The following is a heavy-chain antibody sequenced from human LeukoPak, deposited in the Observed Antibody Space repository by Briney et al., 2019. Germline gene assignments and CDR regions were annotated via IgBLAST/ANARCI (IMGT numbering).Heavy chain of an antibody. CDR1: GGSISSGGYS. Sequence: SETLSLTCAVSGGSISSGGYSWSWIRQPPGKGLEWIGYIYHSGSTYYNPSLKSRVTISVDRSKNQFSLKLSSVTAADTAVYYCARAPGGGYFDYWGQGTLVTVSS. D-gene: IGHD1-14*01. CDR2: IYHSGST. CDR3: ARAPGGGYFDY. V-gene: IGHV4-30-2*01. J-gene: IGHJ4*02.